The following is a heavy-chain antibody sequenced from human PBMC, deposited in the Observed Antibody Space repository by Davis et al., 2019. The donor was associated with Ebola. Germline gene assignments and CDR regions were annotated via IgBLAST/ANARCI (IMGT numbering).Heavy chain of an antibody. CDR3: TRELGPFDF. CDR1: GFTFSSYW. D-gene: IGHD7-27*01. Sequence: GESLKISCAASGFTFSSYWMSWVRQAPGKGLEWVANIKQDGNEKYYVDSVKGRFTISRDNAKNSLYLQMNSLRAEDTAVYYCTRELGPFDFWGQGTLVTVSS. V-gene: IGHV3-7*03. CDR2: IKQDGNEK. J-gene: IGHJ4*02.